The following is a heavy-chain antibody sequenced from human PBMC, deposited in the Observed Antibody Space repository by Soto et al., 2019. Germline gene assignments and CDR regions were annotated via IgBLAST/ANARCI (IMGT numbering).Heavy chain of an antibody. V-gene: IGHV3-33*01. CDR2: IWYDGSNK. Sequence: GGSLRLSCAASGFTFSSYGMHWVRQAPGKGLEWVAVIWYDGSNKYYADSVKGRFTISRDNSKNTLYLQMNSLRAEDTAVYYCARGASPLLIAAAADEGSVDYWGQGTLVTVSS. D-gene: IGHD6-13*01. J-gene: IGHJ4*02. CDR1: GFTFSSYG. CDR3: ARGASPLLIAAAADEGSVDY.